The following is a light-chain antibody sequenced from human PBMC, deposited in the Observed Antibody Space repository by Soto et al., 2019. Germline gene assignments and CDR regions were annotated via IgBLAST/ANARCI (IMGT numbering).Light chain of an antibody. Sequence: DIQLTQSTSTLSASVGDRATITCRASQSISSWLAWYQQKPGKAPKLLVYKASSLESGVPSRFSGSGSGTEFTLTISTLQPDDFATYYCQQYEAYPLTFGGGTKVEI. V-gene: IGKV1-5*03. CDR2: KAS. CDR1: QSISSW. CDR3: QQYEAYPLT. J-gene: IGKJ4*01.